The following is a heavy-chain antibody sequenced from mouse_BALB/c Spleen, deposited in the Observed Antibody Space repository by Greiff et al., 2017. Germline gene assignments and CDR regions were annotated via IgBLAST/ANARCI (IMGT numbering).Heavy chain of an antibody. V-gene: IGHV2-2*02. Sequence: QVQLKESGPGLVQPSQSLSITCTVSGFSLTSYGVHWVRQSPGKGLEWLGVIWSGGSTDYNAAFISRLSISKDNSKSQVFFKMNSLQANDTAIYYCARSRDGNYAWFAYWGQGTLVTVSA. CDR1: GFSLTSYG. CDR2: IWSGGST. D-gene: IGHD2-1*01. CDR3: ARSRDGNYAWFAY. J-gene: IGHJ3*01.